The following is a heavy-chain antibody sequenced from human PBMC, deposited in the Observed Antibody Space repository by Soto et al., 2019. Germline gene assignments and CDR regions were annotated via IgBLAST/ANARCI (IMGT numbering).Heavy chain of an antibody. CDR2: ISGSGGST. CDR3: AKDWLRGPPLEMYSSSWYDAFDI. Sequence: GGSLRLSCAASGFTFSSYAMSWVRQAPGKGLEWVSAISGSGGSTYYADSVKGRFTISRDNSKNTLYLQMNSLRAEDTAVYYCAKDWLRGPPLEMYSSSWYDAFDIWGQGTMVTVSS. J-gene: IGHJ3*02. V-gene: IGHV3-23*01. D-gene: IGHD6-13*01. CDR1: GFTFSSYA.